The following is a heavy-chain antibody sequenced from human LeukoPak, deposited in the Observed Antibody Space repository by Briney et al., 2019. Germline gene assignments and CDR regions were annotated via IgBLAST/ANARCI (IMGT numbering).Heavy chain of an antibody. Sequence: GGSLRLSCAASGFTFSSYAMHWVRQAPGKGLEWVAVISNDGSKKQYADSVKGRFTISRDNSKNTLCLQMNSLRAEDTDVYYCARDLAYCGGECYSGDAFDIWGQGTMVTVSS. D-gene: IGHD2-21*01. CDR1: GFTFSSYA. V-gene: IGHV3-30*04. J-gene: IGHJ3*02. CDR3: ARDLAYCGGECYSGDAFDI. CDR2: ISNDGSKK.